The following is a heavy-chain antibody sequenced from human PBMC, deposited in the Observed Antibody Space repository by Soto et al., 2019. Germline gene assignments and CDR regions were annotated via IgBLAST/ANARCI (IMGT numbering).Heavy chain of an antibody. CDR1: GFTFNIYS. CDR2: ITSDTATI. Sequence: GGSLRLSCAASGFTFNIYSMNWVRQAPGKGLEWVSYITSDTATIHYADSVRGRFTISRDNAENSLFLQMNSLRDEDTAAYYCARSVAGHFDYWGQGTLVTVSS. V-gene: IGHV3-48*02. CDR3: ARSVAGHFDY. D-gene: IGHD6-19*01. J-gene: IGHJ4*02.